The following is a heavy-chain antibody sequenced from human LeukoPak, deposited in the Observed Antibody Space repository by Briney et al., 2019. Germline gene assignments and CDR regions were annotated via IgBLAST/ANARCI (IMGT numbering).Heavy chain of an antibody. D-gene: IGHD3-10*01. CDR2: IIPILGIA. J-gene: IGHJ6*02. Sequence: SVKVCCKASGGTFSSYAISWVRQAPGQGLEWMGRIIPILGIANYAQKFQGRVTITADKSTSTAYMELSSLRSEDTAVYYCARDLRGYGMDVWGQGTTVTVSS. CDR1: GGTFSSYA. CDR3: ARDLRGYGMDV. V-gene: IGHV1-69*04.